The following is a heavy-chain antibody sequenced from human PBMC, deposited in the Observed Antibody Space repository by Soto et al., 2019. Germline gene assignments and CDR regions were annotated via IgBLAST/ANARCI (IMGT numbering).Heavy chain of an antibody. CDR2: IYYSGST. CDR1: GGSISSGDYY. CDR3: ASHESGTTRDY. J-gene: IGHJ4*02. D-gene: IGHD1-7*01. V-gene: IGHV4-30-4*08. Sequence: SETLSLTCTVSGGSISSGDYYWSWIRQPPGKGLEWIGYIYYSGSTYYKPSLKSRVTISVDTSKNQFSLKLSSVTAADTAVYYCASHESGTTRDYWGQATSVTVS.